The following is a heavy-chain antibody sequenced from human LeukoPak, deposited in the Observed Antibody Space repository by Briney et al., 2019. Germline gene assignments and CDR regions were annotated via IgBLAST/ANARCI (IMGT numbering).Heavy chain of an antibody. CDR2: ISGSGGST. CDR3: AKGGDSSGYSDYFDY. Sequence: GGSLRLSCAASGFTFSSYGMSWVRQAPGKGLEWVSAISGSGGSTYYADSVKGRFTISRDNSKNTLYLQMNSLRAEDTAVYYCAKGGDSSGYSDYFDYWGQGTLVTVSS. CDR1: GFTFSSYG. V-gene: IGHV3-23*01. D-gene: IGHD3-22*01. J-gene: IGHJ4*02.